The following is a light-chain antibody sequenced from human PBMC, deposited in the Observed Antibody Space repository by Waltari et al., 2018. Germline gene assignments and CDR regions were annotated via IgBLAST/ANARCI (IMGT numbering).Light chain of an antibody. Sequence: QSALTQPASVSGSPGQSITISCTGTSSDVGGYNYVSWDQQHPGNAPKFMIYDVSKRPSGLPIRFAASKSGNTASLTICGLQAEDEADYYCSSYTSSSTGVFGGGTNRTVL. CDR3: SSYTSSSTGV. CDR2: DVS. V-gene: IGLV2-14*01. J-gene: IGLJ3*02. CDR1: SSDVGGYNY.